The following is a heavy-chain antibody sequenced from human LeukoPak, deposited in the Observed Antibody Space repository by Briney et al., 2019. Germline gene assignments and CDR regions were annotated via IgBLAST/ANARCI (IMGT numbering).Heavy chain of an antibody. CDR3: ASYGAGTTPTGYFDY. D-gene: IGHD1-1*01. CDR2: IYYSGST. CDR1: GVSISSYY. J-gene: IGHJ4*02. Sequence: SETLSLTCTVSGVSISSYYWSWLRQPPGKGLEWIGYIYYSGSTNYNPSLKSRVTISVDTSKNQFSLKLSSVTAADTAVYYCASYGAGTTPTGYFDYWGQGTLVTVSS. V-gene: IGHV4-59*01.